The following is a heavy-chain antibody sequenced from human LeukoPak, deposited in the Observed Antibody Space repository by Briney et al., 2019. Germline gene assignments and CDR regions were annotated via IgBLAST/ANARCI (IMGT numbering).Heavy chain of an antibody. D-gene: IGHD3-16*01. V-gene: IGHV3-7*03. CDR2: INQDGSGK. J-gene: IGHJ4*02. CDR3: ARDAFGTGSN. Sequence: AGGSLRLSCAASGFTFSSYALHCIRRAPGKGLEWVANINQDGSGKNYVDSVRGRFIISRGNAENSLYLQMNSLRAEDTAVYYCARDAFGTGSNWGQGTLVTVSS. CDR1: GFTFSSYA.